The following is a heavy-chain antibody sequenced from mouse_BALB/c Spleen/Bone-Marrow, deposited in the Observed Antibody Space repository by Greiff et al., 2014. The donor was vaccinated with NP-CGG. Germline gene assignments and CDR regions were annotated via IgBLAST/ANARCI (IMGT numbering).Heavy chain of an antibody. V-gene: IGHV1-4*02. D-gene: IGHD1-1*01. J-gene: IGHJ1*01. CDR3: ANYYGSSYGYFDV. CDR1: GYTLTSYT. Sequence: VQLQQSAAELARPGASVKMSCKASGYTLTSYTMHWVKQRPGQGLEWIGYINPSSGYTEYNQKFKDKTPLTADKSSSTAYMQLSSLTSEDSAVYYCANYYGSSYGYFDVWGAGTTVTVSS. CDR2: INPSSGYT.